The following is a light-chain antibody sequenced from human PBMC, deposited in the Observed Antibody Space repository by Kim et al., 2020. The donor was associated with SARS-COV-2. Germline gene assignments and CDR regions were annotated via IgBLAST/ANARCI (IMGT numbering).Light chain of an antibody. CDR3: QHYNGYPLT. CDR2: TAS. Sequence: DIQMTQSPSTLSASVGDRVNMTCRASQTINSWLAWYQQKPGKAPKLLIYTASTLQNGVPSRFSGSKSGTEFTLTISSLQPDDFATYYCQHYNGYPLTFGGGTKLEI. J-gene: IGKJ4*01. CDR1: QTINSW. V-gene: IGKV1-5*03.